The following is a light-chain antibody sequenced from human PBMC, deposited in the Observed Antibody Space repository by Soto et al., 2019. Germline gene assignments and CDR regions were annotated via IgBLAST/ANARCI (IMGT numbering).Light chain of an antibody. CDR3: QQRSDWPA. V-gene: IGKV3-11*01. CDR1: QTVSGY. J-gene: IGKJ1*01. Sequence: EIVLTQSPATLSLSPGERATLSCRVSQTVSGYLAWYQQKPGQPPRLLIYDASSRATGIPARFSGSGSGTDFTLTIGSLEPEDSAVYYCQQRSDWPAFGQGTKVEIK. CDR2: DAS.